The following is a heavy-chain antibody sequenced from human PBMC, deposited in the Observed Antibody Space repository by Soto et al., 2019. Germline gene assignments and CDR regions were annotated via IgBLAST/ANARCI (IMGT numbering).Heavy chain of an antibody. CDR1: GFTFSDHY. J-gene: IGHJ4*02. CDR2: IRNKRNSYTT. CDR3: VRSSGYGARWGFDY. Sequence: GGSLRLSCAVSGFTFSDHYMDWVRQAPGKGLEWVGRIRNKRNSYTTEYAASVKGRFTISRDDLKNSVYLQMNSLKTEDTAVYHCVRSSGYGARWGFDYWGQGTLVTVSS. V-gene: IGHV3-72*01. D-gene: IGHD3-22*01.